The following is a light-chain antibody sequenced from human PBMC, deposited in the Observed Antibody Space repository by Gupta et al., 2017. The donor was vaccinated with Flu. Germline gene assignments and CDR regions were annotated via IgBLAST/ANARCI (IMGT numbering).Light chain of an antibody. CDR2: DAS. V-gene: IGKV1-33*01. CDR1: QGISTY. J-gene: IGKJ2*01. CDR3: LQYDTLPYT. Sequence: DIRMTQYPSSLSASIRDRVTITCQATQGISTYLNWYHQKPGKAPKLLIYDASNLETGVPSRFSGSGSGTHFTFTISSLQPEDIGTYFCLQYDTLPYTFGQGTKLQI.